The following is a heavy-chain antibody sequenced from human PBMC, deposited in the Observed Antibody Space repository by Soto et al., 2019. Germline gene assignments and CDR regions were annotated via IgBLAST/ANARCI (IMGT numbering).Heavy chain of an antibody. CDR3: ARVPSPFDYYYAMDV. V-gene: IGHV4-30-4*01. Sequence: SETLSLTCTVSGDSISSGNKYWSWIRQPPGKGLEGIGYVFSSGTTYYNPSLKGRVSISLDASENQFSLNFASVTDADSAVYYCARVPSPFDYYYAMDVWGQGTTVTVSS. J-gene: IGHJ6*02. CDR2: VFSSGTT. D-gene: IGHD3-16*01. CDR1: GDSISSGNKY.